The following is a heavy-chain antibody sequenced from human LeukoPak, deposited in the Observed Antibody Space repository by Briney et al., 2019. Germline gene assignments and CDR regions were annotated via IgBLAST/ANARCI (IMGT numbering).Heavy chain of an antibody. CDR3: ARAVYDILTGYSLDY. CDR2: IYYSGST. V-gene: IGHV4-59*01. D-gene: IGHD3-9*01. Sequence: WIXYIYYSGSTNYNPSLKSRVTISVDTSKNQFSLKLSSVTAADTAVYYCARAVYDILTGYSLDYWGQGTLVTVSS. J-gene: IGHJ4*02.